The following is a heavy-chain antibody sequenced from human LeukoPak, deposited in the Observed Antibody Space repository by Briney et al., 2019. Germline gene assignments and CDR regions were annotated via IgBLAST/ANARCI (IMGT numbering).Heavy chain of an antibody. CDR3: ARDFRQQLVHKGDY. J-gene: IGHJ4*02. D-gene: IGHD6-13*01. CDR2: ISSSSSYT. CDR1: GFTFSSYS. Sequence: GGSLRLSCAASGFTFSSYSMNWVRQAPGKGLEWVSSISSSSSYTYYADSVKGRFTISRDNAKNSLYLQMNSLRAEDTAVYYCARDFRQQLVHKGDYWGQGTLVTVSS. V-gene: IGHV3-21*01.